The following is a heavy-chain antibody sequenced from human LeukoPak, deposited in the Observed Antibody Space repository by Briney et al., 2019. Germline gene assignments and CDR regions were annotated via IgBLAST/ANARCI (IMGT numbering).Heavy chain of an antibody. CDR3: ARGRVTDNTFDY. CDR2: ISSSSSYI. D-gene: IGHD1-14*01. V-gene: IGHV3-21*01. Sequence: PGGSLRLSCAASGFTFSSYSMNWVRQAPGKGLEWVSSISSSSSYIYYADSVKGRFTVSRDNAKNSLYLQMNSLRAEDTAVYYCARGRVTDNTFDYWGQGTLVTVSS. CDR1: GFTFSSYS. J-gene: IGHJ4*02.